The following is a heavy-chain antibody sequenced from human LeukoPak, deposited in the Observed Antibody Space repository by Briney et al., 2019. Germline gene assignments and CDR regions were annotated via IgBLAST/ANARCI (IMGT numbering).Heavy chain of an antibody. J-gene: IGHJ4*02. Sequence: GGSLRLSCAASGFTFSSYSMNWPRQAPGKGLEWVSSISSRSSYIYHADSVKGRFTISRDNAKNSLYLQMNSLRAEDTTVYYCASTQWELLRPQRDRVFYFDYWGQGTLLTVSS. V-gene: IGHV3-21*01. CDR3: ASTQWELLRPQRDRVFYFDY. CDR2: ISSRSSYI. D-gene: IGHD1-26*01. CDR1: GFTFSSYS.